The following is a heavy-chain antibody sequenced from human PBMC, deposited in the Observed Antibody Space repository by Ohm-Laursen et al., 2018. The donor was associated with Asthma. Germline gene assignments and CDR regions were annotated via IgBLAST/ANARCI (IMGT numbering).Heavy chain of an antibody. CDR1: GFTFGDYA. J-gene: IGHJ4*02. CDR3: RGLYHYASGRLEGDY. Sequence: SLRLSCAASGFTFGDYAMHWVRQRPGKGLEWVSGIRWNSDSTGYVDSVKGRFTISRDNAKNSLYLHMNSLGAEDTAVYYCRGLYHYASGRLEGDYWGQGTLVTVSS. D-gene: IGHD3-10*01. V-gene: IGHV3-9*01. CDR2: IRWNSDST.